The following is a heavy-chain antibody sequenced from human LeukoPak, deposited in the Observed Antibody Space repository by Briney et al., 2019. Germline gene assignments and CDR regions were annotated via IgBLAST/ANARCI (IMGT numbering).Heavy chain of an antibody. CDR3: ARDLSISPYGMDV. D-gene: IGHD6-6*01. V-gene: IGHV3-30-3*01. CDR1: GFTFSSYA. Sequence: GGSLRLSCAASGFTFSSYAMHWVRQAPGKGLEWVAVISYDGSNKYYADSVKGRFTISRDNSKNTLYLQMNSLRAEDTAVFYCARDLSISPYGMDVWGQGTTVTVSS. J-gene: IGHJ6*02. CDR2: ISYDGSNK.